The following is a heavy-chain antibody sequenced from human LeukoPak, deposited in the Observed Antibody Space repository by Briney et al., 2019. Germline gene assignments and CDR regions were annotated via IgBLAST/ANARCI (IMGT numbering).Heavy chain of an antibody. V-gene: IGHV2-5*02. J-gene: IGHJ3*02. CDR1: GFSLSTTGVG. Sequence: SGPTLVNPTQTLTLTCNFSGFSLSTTGVGVGWIRQPPGKALECLGIIYWDDDKRYRPFLKSRVTITKDTSKNQVVLTMTNMDPEDTATYYCAHSGPRDRSNWDGTVFDTWGQGTMVTVSS. D-gene: IGHD3/OR15-3a*01. CDR3: AHSGPRDRSNWDGTVFDT. CDR2: IYWDDDK.